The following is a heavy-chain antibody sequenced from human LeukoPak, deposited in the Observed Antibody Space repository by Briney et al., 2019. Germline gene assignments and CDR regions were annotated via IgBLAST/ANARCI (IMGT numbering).Heavy chain of an antibody. CDR1: GGAFSSYA. CDR3: ARDYRLQLENWFDP. V-gene: IGHV1-69*13. Sequence: GASVKVSCKASGGAFSSYAINWVRQAPGQGLEWMGGIIPIFGTANYAQKFQGRVTITADESTSTAYMELSSLRSEDTAMYYCARDYRLQLENWFDPWGQGTLVTVSS. CDR2: IIPIFGTA. J-gene: IGHJ5*02. D-gene: IGHD6-13*01.